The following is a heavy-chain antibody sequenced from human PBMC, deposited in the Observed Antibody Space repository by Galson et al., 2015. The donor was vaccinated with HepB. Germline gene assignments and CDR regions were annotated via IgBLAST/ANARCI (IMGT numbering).Heavy chain of an antibody. D-gene: IGHD4-23*01. J-gene: IGHJ3*02. CDR3: ARAPRTSYGGDSLDI. CDR1: GGFSSNYC. CDR2: IYYSGST. V-gene: IGHV4-59*01. Sequence: SETLSLTCTVSGGFSSNYCWNWIRQPPGKGLEWIGYIYYSGSTNYNPSLKSRVTISVDTSKNQFSLKLSYVTAADTAVYYCARAPRTSYGGDSLDIWGRGTMVTVSS.